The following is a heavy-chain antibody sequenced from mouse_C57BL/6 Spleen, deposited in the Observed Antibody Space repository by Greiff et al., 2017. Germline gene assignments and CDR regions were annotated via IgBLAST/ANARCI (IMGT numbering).Heavy chain of an antibody. Sequence: VQLQQSGAELMKPGASVKLSCKATGYTFTGYWIEWVKQRPGHGLEWIGEILPGSGCTNYNEKFKGKDTFTADTSSNTAYMQLSSLTTEDSAISDCAAGDYYASGPGCAYWGQGTMVTVSA. V-gene: IGHV1-9*01. CDR2: ILPGSGCT. CDR1: GYTFTGYW. J-gene: IGHJ3*01. CDR3: AAGDYYASGPGCAY. D-gene: IGHD1-1*01.